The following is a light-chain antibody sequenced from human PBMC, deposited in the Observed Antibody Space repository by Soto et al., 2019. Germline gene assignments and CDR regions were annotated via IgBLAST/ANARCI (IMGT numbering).Light chain of an antibody. V-gene: IGLV2-14*01. J-gene: IGLJ2*01. CDR2: DVS. Sequence: QSALTQPASVSGSPGQSITISCTGTSSDVGGYNYVSWYQQHPGKAPKLMIYDVSNRPSGVSNRFSGSKSGNTASLTISGLQAEDEADYYCSSYTSSSTLVVFGRGTKLTV. CDR3: SSYTSSSTLVV. CDR1: SSDVGGYNY.